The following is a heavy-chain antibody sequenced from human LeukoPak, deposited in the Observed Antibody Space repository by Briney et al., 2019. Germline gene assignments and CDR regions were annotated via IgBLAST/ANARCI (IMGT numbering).Heavy chain of an antibody. D-gene: IGHD2-2*02. V-gene: IGHV3-43*01. J-gene: IGHJ4*02. CDR3: TKGSNTWPSLFDY. CDR2: INWDGGST. CDR1: GFNFEDYT. Sequence: GGSLRLSCAASGFNFEDYTMHWARQPPGKGLEWVSLINWDGGSTYYADSVKGRFAISRDNNKNSLYLQMTSLRTEDTALYYCTKGSNTWPSLFDYGGEGTLVTVSS.